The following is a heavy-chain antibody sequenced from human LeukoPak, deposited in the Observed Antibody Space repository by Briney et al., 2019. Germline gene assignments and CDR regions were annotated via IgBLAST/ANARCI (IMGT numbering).Heavy chain of an antibody. CDR1: GGSISSGSYY. CDR3: ARARPSVTMIVVVTGAFDI. CDR2: IYTSGST. D-gene: IGHD3-22*01. V-gene: IGHV4-61*02. J-gene: IGHJ3*02. Sequence: PSETLSLTCTVSGGSISSGSYYWSWIRQPAGKGLEWIGRIYTSGSTNYNPSLKSRVTLSVDTSKNQFSLKLSSVTAADTAVYYCARARPSVTMIVVVTGAFDIWGQGTMVTVSS.